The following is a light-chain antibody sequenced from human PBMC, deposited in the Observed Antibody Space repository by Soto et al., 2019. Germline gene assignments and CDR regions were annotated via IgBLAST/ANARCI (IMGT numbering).Light chain of an antibody. Sequence: EIVMTQSPATLSVSPGERATLSCRASQSVSSNLAWYQQKPVQAPRLLIYGASTRATGIPARFSGSGSGTAFTLTISSLQSEEFAVYYCQQYNNWWTFGQGTKVEIK. J-gene: IGKJ1*01. V-gene: IGKV3-15*01. CDR2: GAS. CDR1: QSVSSN. CDR3: QQYNNWWT.